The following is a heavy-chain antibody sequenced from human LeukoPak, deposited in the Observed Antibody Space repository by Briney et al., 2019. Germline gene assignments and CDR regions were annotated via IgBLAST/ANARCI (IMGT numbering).Heavy chain of an antibody. CDR1: GGSFSGYY. J-gene: IGHJ5*02. D-gene: IGHD2-15*01. V-gene: IGHV4-34*01. CDR3: AREANVVVAAKRHWFDP. CDR2: INRSGST. Sequence: SETLSLTCAVYGGSFSGYYWSWIRQPPGKGLEWIGEINRSGSTNYNPSLKSRVTISVDTSKNQFSLKLSSVTAADTAVYYCAREANVVVAAKRHWFDPWGQGTLVTVSS.